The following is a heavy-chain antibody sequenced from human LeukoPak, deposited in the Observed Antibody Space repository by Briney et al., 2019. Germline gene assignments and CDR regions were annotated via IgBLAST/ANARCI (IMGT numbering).Heavy chain of an antibody. CDR2: IWYGGSNK. CDR3: AKDLGQQLGLGY. D-gene: IGHD6-13*01. J-gene: IGHJ4*02. CDR1: GFPFSSYG. V-gene: IGHV3-30*02. Sequence: GGSLRLSCAASGFPFSSYGMHWVRQAPGKGLEWVAVIWYGGSNKYYADSVKGRFTIYRDNSKNTLYLQMNSLRAEDTAVYYCAKDLGQQLGLGYWGQGTLVTVSS.